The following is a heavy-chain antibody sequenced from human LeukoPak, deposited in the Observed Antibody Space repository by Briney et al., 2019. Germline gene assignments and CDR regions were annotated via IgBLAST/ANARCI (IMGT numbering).Heavy chain of an antibody. CDR1: GFTFSDYY. CDR2: ISSSGSTI. D-gene: IGHD3-9*01. J-gene: IGHJ4*02. Sequence: GSLRLSCAASGFTFSDYYMSWIRQAPGKGLEWVSYISSSGSTIYYADSVKGRFTISRDNAKNSLFLQMNSLRAEDTAVYYCARSTYYDILTGYYFDYWGQGTLVTVSS. V-gene: IGHV3-11*04. CDR3: ARSTYYDILTGYYFDY.